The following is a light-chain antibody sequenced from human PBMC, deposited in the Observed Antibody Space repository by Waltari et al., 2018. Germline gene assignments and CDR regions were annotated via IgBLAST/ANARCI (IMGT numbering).Light chain of an antibody. J-gene: IGKJ2*01. V-gene: IGKV3-11*01. CDR3: QQRSSWPYT. CDR2: DAS. CDR1: QTVRNF. Sequence: EIVLTQSPATLTLSPGDTATLSCRASQTVRNFLAWYQQKPGQAPRLLIFDASSRATGISPKFRGSGSGTDFTLTVNNLEPEDFAVYYCQQRSSWPYTFGQGTRVDFK.